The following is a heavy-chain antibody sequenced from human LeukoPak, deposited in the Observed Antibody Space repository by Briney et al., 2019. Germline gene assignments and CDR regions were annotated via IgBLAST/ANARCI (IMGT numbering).Heavy chain of an antibody. J-gene: IGHJ5*02. CDR3: ARPYYYDSRIDP. Sequence: SETLSLTCTVSGGSISSGDYYWSWIRQPPGKGLEWIAYMYYSGSTYYHPSLKSRVTMSADTSKNQLSLKLSSVTAADTAVYYCARPYYYDSRIDPWGQGILVTVSS. CDR2: MYYSGST. CDR1: GGSISSGDYY. V-gene: IGHV4-30-4*01. D-gene: IGHD3-22*01.